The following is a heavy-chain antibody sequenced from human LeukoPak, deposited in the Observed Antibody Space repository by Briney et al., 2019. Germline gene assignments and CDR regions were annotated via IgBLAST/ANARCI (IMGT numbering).Heavy chain of an antibody. V-gene: IGHV3-30*04. CDR3: ARDTLLRYCSAGSCYRGFDP. J-gene: IGHJ5*02. CDR2: ISYDGSNK. CDR1: GFTVSSQA. Sequence: GGSLRLSCAASGFTVSSQAMHWVRQAPGKGLEWVAVISYDGSNKFYSDSVEGRFTISRDTSENSVHLQMNSLRPEDTALYYCARDTLLRYCSAGSCYRGFDPWGQGTLVTVSP. D-gene: IGHD2-15*01.